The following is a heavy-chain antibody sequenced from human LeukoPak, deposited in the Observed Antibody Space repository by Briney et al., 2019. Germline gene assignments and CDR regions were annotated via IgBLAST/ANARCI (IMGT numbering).Heavy chain of an antibody. CDR1: GFTFSDYY. Sequence: PGGSLRLSCAASGFTFSDYYMSWIRQAPGKGLEWVSYISNRGSTIYYADSVKGRFTISRDNAKNSLYLQMNSLRAEDTAVYYCARRLYCSSTSCYYSYFDYWGQGTLVTVSS. CDR2: ISNRGSTI. V-gene: IGHV3-11*04. CDR3: ARRLYCSSTSCYYSYFDY. D-gene: IGHD2-2*01. J-gene: IGHJ4*02.